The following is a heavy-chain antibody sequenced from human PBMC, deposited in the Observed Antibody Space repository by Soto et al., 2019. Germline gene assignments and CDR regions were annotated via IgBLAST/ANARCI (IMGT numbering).Heavy chain of an antibody. D-gene: IGHD2-15*01. CDR1: GYTFTSYG. Sequence: GASVKVSCKASGYTFTSYGISWVRQAPGQGLEWMGWISAYNGNTNYAQKLQGRVTMTTDTSTSTAYMELRSLRSDDTAVYYCASGEDCSGGSCYTRGYYYYGMDVWGQGTTVTVSS. CDR3: ASGEDCSGGSCYTRGYYYYGMDV. V-gene: IGHV1-18*01. CDR2: ISAYNGNT. J-gene: IGHJ6*02.